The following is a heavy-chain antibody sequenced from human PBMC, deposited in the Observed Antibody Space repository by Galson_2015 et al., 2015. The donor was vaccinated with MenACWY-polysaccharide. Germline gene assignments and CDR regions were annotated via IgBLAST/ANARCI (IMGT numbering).Heavy chain of an antibody. Sequence: SLRLSCAASGFTFSSYWMTWVRQAPGKGLEWVANIKKDGSEKYYVDSVKGRFTISRDNSKNSLYLQMHSLRAEDTAVYSCARGHSGMDVWGQGTTVTVSS. CDR3: ARGHSGMDV. V-gene: IGHV3-7*01. CDR1: GFTFSSYW. CDR2: IKKDGSEK. J-gene: IGHJ6*02.